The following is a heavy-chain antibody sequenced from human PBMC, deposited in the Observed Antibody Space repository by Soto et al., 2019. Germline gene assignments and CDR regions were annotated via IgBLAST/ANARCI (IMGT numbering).Heavy chain of an antibody. CDR2: IGVTGST. J-gene: IGHJ4*02. CDR3: AKNYFFAR. V-gene: IGHV3-23*01. Sequence: EVQLLESGGDLVQPGGSLRLSCAASGFTFSSFAMSWARQAPGKGLEWVSSIGVTGSTYYDDSVRGRLTISRDNSKNTLYLQMDSLRAEDTAVYYCAKNYFFARWGQGTPVTVSS. CDR1: GFTFSSFA.